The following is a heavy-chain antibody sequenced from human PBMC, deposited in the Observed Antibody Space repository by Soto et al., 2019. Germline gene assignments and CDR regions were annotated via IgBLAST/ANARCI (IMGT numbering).Heavy chain of an antibody. Sequence: SVKVSCKASEGTFSSYSITWVRQAPGQQLEWMGEIIPLLGTANYAHKFQGRVTITGDKSTSTIYMGLSSLRSDDTAVYYCARDPVDLFGYMDVWGQGTTVTVSS. CDR3: ARDPVDLFGYMDV. CDR1: EGTFSSYS. D-gene: IGHD6-25*01. V-gene: IGHV1-69*08. J-gene: IGHJ6*02. CDR2: IIPLLGTA.